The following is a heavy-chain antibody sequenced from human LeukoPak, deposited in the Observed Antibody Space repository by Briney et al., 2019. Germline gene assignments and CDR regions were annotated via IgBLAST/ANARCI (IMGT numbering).Heavy chain of an antibody. CDR3: ARGLFGGVIVKDY. Sequence: GASVKVSCTPSVYTFTTYDINWVRQATGQGLEWMGWMNPNSGNTGYAKKFQGRVTMTRNTSISTAYMELSSLRSEDTAVYYCARGLFGGVIVKDYWGQGTLVTVSS. D-gene: IGHD3-16*02. V-gene: IGHV1-8*01. J-gene: IGHJ4*02. CDR2: MNPNSGNT. CDR1: VYTFTTYD.